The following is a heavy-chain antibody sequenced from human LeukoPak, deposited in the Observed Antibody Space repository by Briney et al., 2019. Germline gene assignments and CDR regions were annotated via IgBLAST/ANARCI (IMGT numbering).Heavy chain of an antibody. D-gene: IGHD2-2*01. J-gene: IGHJ4*02. CDR1: GGTFSSYA. V-gene: IGHV1-69*05. Sequence: GASVKVSFKASGGTFSSYAISWVRQAPGQGLEWMGRIIPIFGTANYAQKFQGRVTITTDESTSTAYMELSSLRSEDTAVYYCARDQGYCSSTSCPGEWGQGTLVTVSS. CDR2: IIPIFGTA. CDR3: ARDQGYCSSTSCPGE.